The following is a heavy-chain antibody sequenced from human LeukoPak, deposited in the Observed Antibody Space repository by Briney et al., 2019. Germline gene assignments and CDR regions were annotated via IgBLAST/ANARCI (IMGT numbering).Heavy chain of an antibody. J-gene: IGHJ4*02. CDR2: IYYSGST. CDR1: GGSISSSSYF. D-gene: IGHD3-10*01. Sequence: PSETLSPTCTVSGGSISSSSYFWGWIRQPPGKGLEWIGSIYYSGSTYYNPSLKSRVTISVDTSRNQFSLKLSSVTAADTAVYYCARQGGSGSYYPLDYWGRGTLVTVSS. V-gene: IGHV4-39*01. CDR3: ARQGGSGSYYPLDY.